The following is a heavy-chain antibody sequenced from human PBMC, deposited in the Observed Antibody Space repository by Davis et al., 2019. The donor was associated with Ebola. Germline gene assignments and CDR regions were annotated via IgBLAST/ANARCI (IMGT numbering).Heavy chain of an antibody. J-gene: IGHJ4*02. Sequence: PGGSLRLSCAASAFTLRNFGMHWVRQAPGKGLEWVALLWSHGNTVEYADSVKGRFTISRDTFENTLYLQMDSLRAEDTAVYHCAKERDSSGYQANFDHWGQGTLVTVSS. CDR1: AFTLRNFG. V-gene: IGHV3-30*02. CDR2: LWSHGNTV. CDR3: AKERDSSGYQANFDH. D-gene: IGHD3-22*01.